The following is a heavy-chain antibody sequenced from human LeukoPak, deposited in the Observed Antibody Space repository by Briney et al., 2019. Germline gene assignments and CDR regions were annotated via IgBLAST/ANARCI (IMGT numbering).Heavy chain of an antibody. D-gene: IGHD3-22*01. V-gene: IGHV1-8*01. CDR3: ARGSAYYYDSSGYSLCDY. J-gene: IGHJ4*02. Sequence: ASVKVSCKASGYTFTSYDINWVRQATGQGLEWMGWMNPNSGNTGYAQKFQGRVTMTRNTSISTAYMELSSLRSEDTAVYCCARGSAYYYDSSGYSLCDYWGQGTLVTVSS. CDR1: GYTFTSYD. CDR2: MNPNSGNT.